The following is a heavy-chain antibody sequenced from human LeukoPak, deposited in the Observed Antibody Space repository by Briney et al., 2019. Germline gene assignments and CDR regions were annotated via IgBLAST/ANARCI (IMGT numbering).Heavy chain of an antibody. V-gene: IGHV4-34*01. D-gene: IGHD5-12*01. CDR2: INHSGST. J-gene: IGHJ4*02. Sequence: SETLSLTCAVYGGSFSGYYWSWIRQPPGKGLEWSGEINHSGSTNYNPSLKSRVTITVDTPKNQFSLNLSSVTAADTAVYYCARSFKWLPPTRGGGHFDYWGQGTLVTVSS. CDR3: ARSFKWLPPTRGGGHFDY. CDR1: GGSFSGYY.